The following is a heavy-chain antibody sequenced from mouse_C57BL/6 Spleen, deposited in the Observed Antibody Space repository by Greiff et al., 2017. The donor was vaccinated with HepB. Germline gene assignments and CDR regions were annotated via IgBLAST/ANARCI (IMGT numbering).Heavy chain of an antibody. CDR2: IDPEDGDT. CDR1: GFNIKDYY. D-gene: IGHD2-4*01. J-gene: IGHJ3*01. Sequence: EVKLMESGAELVRPGASVKLSCTASGFNIKDYYMHWVKQRPEQGLEWIGRIDPEDGDTEYAPKFQGKATMTADTSSNTAYLQLSSLTSEDTAVYYCTTSGLYDYDRGFAYWGQGTLVTVSA. CDR3: TTSGLYDYDRGFAY. V-gene: IGHV14-1*01.